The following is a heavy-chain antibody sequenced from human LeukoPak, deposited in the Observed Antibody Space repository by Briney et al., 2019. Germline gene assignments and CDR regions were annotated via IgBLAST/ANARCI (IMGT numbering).Heavy chain of an antibody. CDR3: ARVNRGAFDI. D-gene: IGHD2/OR15-2a*01. CDR1: GGSMSDYY. CDR2: IHTSGTT. Sequence: SETLSLTCTVSGGSMSDYYWSFIRQPAGKGLEWIGRIHTSGTTYFNPSLKSRVTMSVDTSKNQFSLKLSSVTAADTAVYYCARVNRGAFDIWGQGTMVTVSS. V-gene: IGHV4-4*07. J-gene: IGHJ3*02.